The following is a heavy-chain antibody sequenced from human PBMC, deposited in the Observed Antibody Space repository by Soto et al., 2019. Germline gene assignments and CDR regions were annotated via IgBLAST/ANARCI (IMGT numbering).Heavy chain of an antibody. CDR3: AREVTVFGVIIPTPMDV. CDR1: GFTFSSYA. CDR2: ISYDGSNK. D-gene: IGHD3-3*01. J-gene: IGHJ6*02. V-gene: IGHV3-30-3*01. Sequence: PGGSLRLSCAASGFTFSSYAMHWVRQAPGKGLEWVAVISYDGSNKYYADSVKGRFTISRDNAKKSLYLQMNSLRAEDTAVYYCAREVTVFGVIIPTPMDVWGQGTTVTVSS.